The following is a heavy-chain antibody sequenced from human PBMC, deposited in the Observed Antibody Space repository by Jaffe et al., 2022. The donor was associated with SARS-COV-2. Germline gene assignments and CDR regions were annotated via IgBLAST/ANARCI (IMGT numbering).Heavy chain of an antibody. CDR1: GGSISSYY. D-gene: IGHD2-15*01. Sequence: QVQLQESGPGLVKPSETLSLTCTVSGGSISSYYWSWIRQPPGKGLEWIGYIYYSGSTNYNPSLKSRVTISVDTSKNQFSLKLSSVTAADTAVYYCARVSRGGPAWYFDLWGRGTLVTVSS. CDR2: IYYSGST. CDR3: ARVSRGGPAWYFDL. V-gene: IGHV4-59*01. J-gene: IGHJ2*01.